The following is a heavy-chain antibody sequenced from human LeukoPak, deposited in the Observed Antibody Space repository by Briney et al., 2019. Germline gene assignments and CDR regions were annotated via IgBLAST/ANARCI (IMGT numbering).Heavy chain of an antibody. D-gene: IGHD2-8*01. Sequence: SETLSLTCTVSGVSISSYYWSWIRQPAGKGLEWIGRIYTSGSTNYNPSLKSRVTMSVDTSKNQFSLKLSSVTAADTAVYYCVRDCTNGVCSDYWGQGILVTVSS. J-gene: IGHJ4*02. CDR2: IYTSGST. CDR1: GVSISSYY. CDR3: VRDCTNGVCSDY. V-gene: IGHV4-4*07.